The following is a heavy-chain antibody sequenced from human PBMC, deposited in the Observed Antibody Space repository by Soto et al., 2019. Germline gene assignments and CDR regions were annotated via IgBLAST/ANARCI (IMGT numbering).Heavy chain of an antibody. D-gene: IGHD1-26*01. CDR2: VIPNFGTA. CDR3: ARLRRRRGASWGRYYYYGMDV. V-gene: IGHV1-69*13. J-gene: IGHJ6*02. Sequence: SVKLCCKDSRGTLKIYSSNWVRQPHGQGLEWMGGVIPNFGTANYAQKFQGRVTITAYESTSTTYMELRSLRSDDTAVYYCARLRRRRGASWGRYYYYGMDVWGQGTTVTVSS. CDR1: RGTLKIYS.